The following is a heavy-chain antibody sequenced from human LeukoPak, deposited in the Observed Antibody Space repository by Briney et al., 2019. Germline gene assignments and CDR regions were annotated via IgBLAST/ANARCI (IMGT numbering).Heavy chain of an antibody. CDR1: GFTFSSYS. Sequence: PGGSLRLSCAASGFTFSSYSMNWVRQAPGKGLEWVSSISSSSSYIYYADSVKGRFTIPRDNAKNSLYLQMNSLRAEDTAVYYCARDASGSYPHFDYWGQGTLVTVSS. CDR2: ISSSSSYI. J-gene: IGHJ4*02. CDR3: ARDASGSYPHFDY. V-gene: IGHV3-21*01. D-gene: IGHD1-26*01.